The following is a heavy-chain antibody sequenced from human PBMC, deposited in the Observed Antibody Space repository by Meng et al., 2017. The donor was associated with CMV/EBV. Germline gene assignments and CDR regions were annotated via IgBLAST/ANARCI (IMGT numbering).Heavy chain of an antibody. CDR3: ARTYYYGSGSWD. J-gene: IGHJ4*02. CDR2: IYYSGST. D-gene: IGHD3-10*01. CDR1: GGSVSSGSYY. V-gene: IGHV4-61*01. Sequence: GSLRLSCTVSGGSVSSGSYYWSWTRQPPGKGLEWIGYIYYSGSTNHNPSLKSRVTISVDTSKNQFSLKLSSVTAADTAVYYCARTYYYGSGSWDWGQGTLVTVSS.